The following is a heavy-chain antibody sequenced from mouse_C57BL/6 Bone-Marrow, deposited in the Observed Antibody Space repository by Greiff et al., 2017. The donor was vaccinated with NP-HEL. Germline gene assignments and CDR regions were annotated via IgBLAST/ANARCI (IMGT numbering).Heavy chain of an antibody. Sequence: QVQLQQPGAELVKPGASVKLSCKASGYTFTSYWMQWVKQRPGQGLEWIGEIDPSDSYTNYNQKFKGKATVTVDTSSSTAYMQLSSLTSEDSAVYYCAGGVFDYWGQGTTLTVSS. CDR2: IDPSDSYT. J-gene: IGHJ2*01. V-gene: IGHV1-50*01. CDR3: AGGVFDY. CDR1: GYTFTSYW.